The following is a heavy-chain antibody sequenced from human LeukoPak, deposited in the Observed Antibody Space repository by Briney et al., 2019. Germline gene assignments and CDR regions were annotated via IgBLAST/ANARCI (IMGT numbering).Heavy chain of an antibody. J-gene: IGHJ4*02. V-gene: IGHV3-48*03. CDR3: ARTQPTFDSKGQILDY. CDR1: GFTFSVYE. Sequence: GGSLRLPCAASGFTFSVYEMNWVRQAPGKGLDWVSYISSCGSIIYRADAVKGRFTISRDNAKNSLYLKMNSLRAEDTAVYYCARTQPTFDSKGQILDYWGQGTLVTVSS. CDR2: ISSCGSII. D-gene: IGHD3-22*01.